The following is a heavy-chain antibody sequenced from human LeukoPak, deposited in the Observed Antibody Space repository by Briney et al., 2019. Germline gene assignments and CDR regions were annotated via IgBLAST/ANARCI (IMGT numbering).Heavy chain of an antibody. CDR2: IYPGDSRI. V-gene: IGHV5-51*01. J-gene: IGHJ5*02. D-gene: IGHD6-13*01. Sequence: GESLKISCQGFGYSFTNYWIGWVRQMRGKGMEWMGVIYPGDSRIRYNPSFQGQVTISVDRSISTAYLQWVSLKASDSAMYYCACRDLTSTWSFPWGQGTLVTVSS. CDR3: ACRDLTSTWSFP. CDR1: GYSFTNYW.